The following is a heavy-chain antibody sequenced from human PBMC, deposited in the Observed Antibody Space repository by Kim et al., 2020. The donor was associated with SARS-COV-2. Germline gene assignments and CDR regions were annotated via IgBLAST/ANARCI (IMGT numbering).Heavy chain of an antibody. Sequence: GRFTISRDNAKNSLYLQMTSLRAEDTAVYYCAREKMVRGAPYYYYYGMDVWGQGTTVTVSS. V-gene: IGHV3-11*06. CDR3: AREKMVRGAPYYYYYGMDV. J-gene: IGHJ6*02. D-gene: IGHD3-10*01.